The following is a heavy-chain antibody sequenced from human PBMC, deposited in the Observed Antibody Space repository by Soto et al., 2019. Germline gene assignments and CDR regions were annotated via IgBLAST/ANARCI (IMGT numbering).Heavy chain of an antibody. D-gene: IGHD2-2*01. Sequence: GGSLRLSCAASGFTFSSYAMHWVRQAPGKGLEWVGRIKNKANSYTTEYAASVKGRFTISRDDSKKSLYLQMNSLKTEDTAVYYCVRSAAMIPRKYYFYMDIWGKGTTVTVSS. V-gene: IGHV3-72*01. CDR3: VRSAAMIPRKYYFYMDI. CDR2: IKNKANSYTT. J-gene: IGHJ6*03. CDR1: GFTFSSYA.